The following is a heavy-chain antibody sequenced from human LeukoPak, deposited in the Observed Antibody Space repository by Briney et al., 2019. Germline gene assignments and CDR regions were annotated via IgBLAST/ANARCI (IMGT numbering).Heavy chain of an antibody. CDR3: ARDGRRVAFGELDYFDY. J-gene: IGHJ4*02. Sequence: PGGSLRLSCAASGFTFSSYAMSWVRQAPGKGLEWVSSISSSSSYIYYADSVKGRFTISRDNAKNSLYLQMNSLRAEDTAVYYCARDGRRVAFGELDYFDYWGQGTLVTVSS. CDR2: ISSSSSYI. CDR1: GFTFSSYA. V-gene: IGHV3-21*01. D-gene: IGHD3-10*01.